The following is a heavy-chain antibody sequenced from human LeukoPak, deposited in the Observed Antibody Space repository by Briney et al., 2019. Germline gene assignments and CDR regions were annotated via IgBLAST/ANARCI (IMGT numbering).Heavy chain of an antibody. V-gene: IGHV1-69*13. CDR2: IIPIFGTA. CDR3: ASLPVEIAGRYSYASQYYFDY. Sequence: GASVKVSCKASGGTFSSYAISWVRQAPGQGLEWMGGIIPIFGTANYAQKFQGRVTITADESTSTAYMELSSLRSEDTAVYYCASLPVEIAGRYSYASQYYFDYWGQGTLVTVSS. CDR1: GGTFSSYA. D-gene: IGHD5-18*01. J-gene: IGHJ4*02.